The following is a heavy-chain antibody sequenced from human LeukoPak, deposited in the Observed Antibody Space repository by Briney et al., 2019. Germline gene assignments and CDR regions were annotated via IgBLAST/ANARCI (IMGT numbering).Heavy chain of an antibody. D-gene: IGHD4/OR15-4a*01. CDR2: ISGSGGGT. Sequence: QSGGSLRLSCAASGFTFSSYGMSWVRQAPGKGLEWVSTISGSGGGTYYADSVKGRFTISRDNSKNTLYLQMNSLRAEDTAVYYCARRAGAYSHPYDYWGQGTLVTVSS. J-gene: IGHJ4*02. CDR1: GFTFSSYG. V-gene: IGHV3-23*01. CDR3: ARRAGAYSHPYDY.